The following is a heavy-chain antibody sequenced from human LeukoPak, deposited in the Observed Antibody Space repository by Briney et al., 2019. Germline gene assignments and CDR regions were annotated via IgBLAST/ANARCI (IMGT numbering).Heavy chain of an antibody. D-gene: IGHD3-22*01. CDR1: GFTFSSYS. J-gene: IGHJ4*02. CDR3: ARDRNYYYDSSGYYTAFDY. CDR2: ISSSSYI. V-gene: IGHV3-21*01. Sequence: TGGSLRLSCAASGFTFSSYSMNWVRQAPGKGLEWVSSISSSSYIYYADSVKGRFTISRDNAENSLYLQMNSLRAEDTAVYYCARDRNYYYDSSGYYTAFDYWGQGTLVTVSS.